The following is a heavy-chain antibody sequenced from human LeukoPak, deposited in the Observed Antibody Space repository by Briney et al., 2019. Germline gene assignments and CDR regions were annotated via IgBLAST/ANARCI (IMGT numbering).Heavy chain of an antibody. V-gene: IGHV3-30*02. CDR2: IRYDGGNT. CDR1: GFTFSSYG. J-gene: IGHJ4*02. D-gene: IGHD6-19*01. CDR3: ANGGRVSDWYVY. Sequence: GGSLRLSCAASGFTFSSYGMHWVRQAPGKGLEWVGFIRYDGGNTYYADSVKGRFTISRDKSKNTLYLQMNSLRAEDTAVYYCANGGRVSDWYVYWGQGTLVTVSS.